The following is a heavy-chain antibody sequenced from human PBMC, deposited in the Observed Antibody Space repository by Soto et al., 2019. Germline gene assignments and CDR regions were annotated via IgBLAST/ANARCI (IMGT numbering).Heavy chain of an antibody. CDR3: ANLRGTGINRGYFDY. CDR1: GFTFSSYA. Sequence: EVQLLESGGGLVQPGGSLRLSCAASGFTFSSYAMSWVRQAPGKGLEWVSAISGSGGSTYYAASVKGRFTISRDNSKNTLYLQMNSLIAEDTAVYYCANLRGTGINRGYFDYWGQGTLVTVSS. V-gene: IGHV3-23*01. CDR2: ISGSGGST. D-gene: IGHD7-27*01. J-gene: IGHJ4*02.